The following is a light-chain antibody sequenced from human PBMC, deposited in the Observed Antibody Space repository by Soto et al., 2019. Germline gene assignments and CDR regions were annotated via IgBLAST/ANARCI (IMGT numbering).Light chain of an antibody. CDR1: QSVRRY. CDR3: QQYDNLPLT. CDR2: GAS. Sequence: EIVLTQSPATLSLSPGERATLSCRASQSVRRYLAWYRQRPGQAPRLLIFGASSRATGVPARFSGSGSGTEFTLTINSLQSEDFAVYFCQQYDNLPLTFGPGTKVDIK. J-gene: IGKJ3*01. V-gene: IGKV3-15*01.